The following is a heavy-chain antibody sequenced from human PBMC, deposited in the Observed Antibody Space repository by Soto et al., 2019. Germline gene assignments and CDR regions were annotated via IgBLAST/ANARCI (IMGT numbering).Heavy chain of an antibody. J-gene: IGHJ3*02. D-gene: IGHD6-19*01. CDR3: ARGFMGIAVAGTNHAFDI. CDR1: GYTFTSYA. Sequence: ASVKVSCKASGYTFTSYAMHWVRQAPGQRLEWMGWINAGNGNTKYSQKFQGRVTITRDTSASTAYMELSSLRSEDTAVYYCARGFMGIAVAGTNHAFDIWGQGTMVTVSS. V-gene: IGHV1-3*01. CDR2: INAGNGNT.